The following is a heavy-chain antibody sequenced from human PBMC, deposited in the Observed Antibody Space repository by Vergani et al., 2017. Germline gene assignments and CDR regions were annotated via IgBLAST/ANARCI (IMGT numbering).Heavy chain of an antibody. V-gene: IGHV3-23*04. D-gene: IGHD6-13*01. J-gene: IGHJ4*02. CDR3: AKEAGSSSWQRVGYYFDY. CDR1: GFTFSSYA. Sequence: VQLVESGGNVVQSGTSLRLSCAASGFTFSSYAMSWVRQAPGKGLEWVSAISGSGGSTYYADSVKGRFTISRDNSKNTLYLQMNSLRAEDTAVYYCAKEAGSSSWQRVGYYFDYWGQGTLVTVSS. CDR2: ISGSGGST.